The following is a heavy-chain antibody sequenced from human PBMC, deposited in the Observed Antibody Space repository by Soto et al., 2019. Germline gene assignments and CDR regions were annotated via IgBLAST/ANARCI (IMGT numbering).Heavy chain of an antibody. V-gene: IGHV3-23*01. CDR1: GSTISSKA. J-gene: IGHJ4*02. D-gene: IGHD1-1*01. CDR3: AKDKPGTTSFDY. CDR2: ISDRGATT. Sequence: GGSLRLSGAASGSTISSKAMYGVRQAPGKGLEWVSAISDRGATTHYADSVKGRFTISRDTSKNTLYLQLNTLRADDTAVYYCAKDKPGTTSFDYWGQGTLVTVSS.